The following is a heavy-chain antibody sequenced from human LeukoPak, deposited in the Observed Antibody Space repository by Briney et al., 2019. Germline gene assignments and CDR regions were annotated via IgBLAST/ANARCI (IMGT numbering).Heavy chain of an antibody. D-gene: IGHD3-10*01. CDR3: ASRLWFGEDY. CDR2: ISSSSSYI. CDR1: GFTFSSYS. J-gene: IGHJ4*02. V-gene: IGHV3-21*01. Sequence: PGGSLRLFCAASGFTFSSYSMNWVRQAPGKGLEWVSSISSSSSYIYYADSVKGRFTISRDNAKNSLYLQMNSLRAKDTAVYYCASRLWFGEDYWGQGTLVTVSS.